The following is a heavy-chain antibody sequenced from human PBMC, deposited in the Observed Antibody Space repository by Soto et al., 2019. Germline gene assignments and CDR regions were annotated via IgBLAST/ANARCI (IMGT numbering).Heavy chain of an antibody. CDR1: GVTFSNYG. Sequence: GGSLTLSCTVSGVTFSNYGRHWVRHPPGKGLEWVASIKSSGDYLYYAYPVKRRFIISSDNFHNSHFLQMNNLTADDTAVYYCVRGVADAERADGRWFFFEYWGQGTLVTVSS. J-gene: IGHJ4*02. V-gene: IGHV3-21*01. CDR3: VRGVADAERADGRWFFFEY. D-gene: IGHD3-10*01. CDR2: IKSSGDYL.